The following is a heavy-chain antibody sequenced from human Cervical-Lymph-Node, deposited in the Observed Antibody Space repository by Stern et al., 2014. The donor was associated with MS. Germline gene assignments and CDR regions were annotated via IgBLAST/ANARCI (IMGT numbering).Heavy chain of an antibody. J-gene: IGHJ5*02. D-gene: IGHD3-9*01. Sequence: QVQLVQSGAEVKKPGASVKVSCKASGYTFTSYGISWVRQAPGQGLEWMGWISAYNGNTNYAQKLQGRVTMTTDTSTSTAYMELRSLRSDDTAVYYCARDSWADYDILTGLPPAWFDPWGQGTLVTVSS. CDR2: ISAYNGNT. CDR1: GYTFTSYG. V-gene: IGHV1-18*04. CDR3: ARDSWADYDILTGLPPAWFDP.